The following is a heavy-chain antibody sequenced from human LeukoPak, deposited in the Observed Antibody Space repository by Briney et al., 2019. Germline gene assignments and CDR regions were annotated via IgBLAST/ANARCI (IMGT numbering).Heavy chain of an antibody. D-gene: IGHD5-24*01. CDR3: ARELYTRDGYNSYMDV. Sequence: GGSLRLSCAATGFTVSSNYMSWVRQAPGQGLEWVSVIYSGGNTYYADSVKGRFTISRDNSKNTLYLQMNNLRAEDTAVYYCARELYTRDGYNSYMDVWGRGTTVTVSS. CDR1: GFTVSSNY. J-gene: IGHJ6*03. V-gene: IGHV3-66*01. CDR2: IYSGGNT.